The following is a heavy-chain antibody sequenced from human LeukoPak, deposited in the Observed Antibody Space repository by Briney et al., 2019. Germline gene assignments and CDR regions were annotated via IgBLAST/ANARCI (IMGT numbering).Heavy chain of an antibody. D-gene: IGHD2-15*01. CDR1: GYSISSGYY. CDR2: IYHSGST. J-gene: IGHJ6*02. CDR3: ARDRRYCSGGSCYHYYGMDV. Sequence: PSETLSLTCTVSGYSISSGYYWGWLRQPPGKGLEWIGSIYHSGSTYYNPSLKSRVTISVDTSKNQFSLKLSSVTAADTAVYYCARDRRYCSGGSCYHYYGMDVWGQGTTVTVSS. V-gene: IGHV4-38-2*02.